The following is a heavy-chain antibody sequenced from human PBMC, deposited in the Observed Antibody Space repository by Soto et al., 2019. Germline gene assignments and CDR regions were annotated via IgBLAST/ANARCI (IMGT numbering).Heavy chain of an antibody. CDR1: GGTFSSSA. D-gene: IGHD4-4*01. Sequence: QVQLVQSGAEMKEPGSSVKVSCKTSGGTFSSSAISWLRQAPGEGLEWMEGIIPLFRTPDYAQKVQGRVTIAADESTSTAYMELSSLRSEDTAVYYCARDNDRLQLGGNYYYILDVWGQGTTITVSS. CDR3: ARDNDRLQLGGNYYYILDV. J-gene: IGHJ6*02. V-gene: IGHV1-69*12. CDR2: IIPLFRTP.